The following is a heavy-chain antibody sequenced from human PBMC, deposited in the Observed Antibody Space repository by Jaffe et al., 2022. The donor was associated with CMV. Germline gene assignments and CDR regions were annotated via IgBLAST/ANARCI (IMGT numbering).Heavy chain of an antibody. CDR3: GHSYGYYYYYYMDV. J-gene: IGHJ6*03. D-gene: IGHD5-18*01. V-gene: IGHV3-49*04. CDR2: IRSKAYGGTT. CDR1: GFTFGDYA. Sequence: EVQLVESGGGLVQPGRSLRLSCTASGFTFGDYAMSWVRQAPGKGLEWVGFIRSKAYGGTTEYAASVKGRFTISRDDSKSIAYLQMNSLKTEDTAVYYCGHSYGYYYYYYMDVWGKGTTVTVSS.